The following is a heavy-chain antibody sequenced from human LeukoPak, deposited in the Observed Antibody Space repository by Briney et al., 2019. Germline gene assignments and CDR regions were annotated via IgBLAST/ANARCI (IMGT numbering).Heavy chain of an antibody. CDR1: GYTFKSYA. Sequence: ASVKVSCKASGYTFKSYAMNWVRQAPGQGLECLGWINTNTGNPTYAQGFTGRFVFSLDTSVSTAYLQISSLQAEDTGVYYCAREVAPGGFDYWGQGTLVIVSS. CDR2: INTNTGNP. CDR3: AREVAPGGFDY. J-gene: IGHJ4*02. V-gene: IGHV7-4-1*02. D-gene: IGHD4-23*01.